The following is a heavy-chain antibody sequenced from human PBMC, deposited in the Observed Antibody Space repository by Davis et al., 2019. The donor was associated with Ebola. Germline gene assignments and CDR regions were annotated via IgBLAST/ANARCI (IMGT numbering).Heavy chain of an antibody. Sequence: MPSETLSLTCAVYGGSFSGYYWSWIRQPPGKGLEWIGEINPSGSTNYNPSLKSRVTISIDKAKNQFSLKLTSVTAADTAVYYCARKGFGSSADYWGQGILVTVSS. D-gene: IGHD6-6*01. CDR3: ARKGFGSSADY. CDR2: INPSGST. CDR1: GGSFSGYY. V-gene: IGHV4-34*01. J-gene: IGHJ4*02.